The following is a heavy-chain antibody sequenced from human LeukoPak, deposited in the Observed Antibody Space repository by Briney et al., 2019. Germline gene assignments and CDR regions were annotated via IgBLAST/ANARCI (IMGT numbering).Heavy chain of an antibody. CDR1: GFTFTNFA. CDR2: ISGSGGTT. CDR3: ATWIQLWLSSYFDY. Sequence: QPGGSLRLSCAASGFTFTNFALSWVRQAPGKGLEWVSAISGSGGTTHYAESVKGRFTISRDNSKNTLYLQMNSLRAEDTAVYYCATWIQLWLSSYFDYWGQGTLVTVSS. J-gene: IGHJ4*02. V-gene: IGHV3-23*01. D-gene: IGHD5-18*01.